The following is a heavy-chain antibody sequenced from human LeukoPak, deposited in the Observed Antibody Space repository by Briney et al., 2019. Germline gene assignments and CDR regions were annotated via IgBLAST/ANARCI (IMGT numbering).Heavy chain of an antibody. CDR2: INHSGST. Sequence: SETLSLTCAVYGGSFSGYYWSWIRQPPGKGLEWIGEINHSGSTNYNPSLKSRATISVDTSKNQFSLKLSPVTAADTAVYYCARAIAARYYYYYYMDVWGKGTTVTVSS. D-gene: IGHD6-6*01. CDR1: GGSFSGYY. CDR3: ARAIAARYYYYYYMDV. V-gene: IGHV4-34*01. J-gene: IGHJ6*03.